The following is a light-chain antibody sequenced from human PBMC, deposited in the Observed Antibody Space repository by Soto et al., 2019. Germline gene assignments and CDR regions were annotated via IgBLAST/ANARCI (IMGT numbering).Light chain of an antibody. CDR1: SSDVGGYNY. CDR2: EVN. V-gene: IGLV2-8*01. Sequence: QSVLTQPPSASGSPGQSIAISCTGTSSDVGGYNYVSWYQQHPGKAPKLMIYEVNKRPSGVPDRFSGSKSGNTASLTVSGLQAEDEADYYCILFGGRRNFIVTRTKATV. J-gene: IGLJ1*01. CDR3: ILFGGRRNF.